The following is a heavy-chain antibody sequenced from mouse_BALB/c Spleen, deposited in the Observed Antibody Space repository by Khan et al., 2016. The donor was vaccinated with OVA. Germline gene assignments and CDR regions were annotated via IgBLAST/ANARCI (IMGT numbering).Heavy chain of an antibody. CDR3: SRSGVGSFAF. V-gene: IGHV1-77*01. CDR1: GYTFTDYY. CDR2: IYPGNDNT. D-gene: IGHD1-3*01. Sequence: QVQLQQSGAELARPGASVRLSCKASGYTFTDYYINWMKQRTGQGLEWIGHIYPGNDNTYYNENFTGKATLTADKSSSTAFMHLSSLTSEDSAVYFCSRSGVGSFAFWGQGTLVTVS. J-gene: IGHJ3*01.